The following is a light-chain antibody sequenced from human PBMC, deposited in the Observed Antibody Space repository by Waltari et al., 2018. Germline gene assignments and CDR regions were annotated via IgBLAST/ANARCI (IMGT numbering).Light chain of an antibody. J-gene: IGKJ1*01. Sequence: EIVLTQSPGTLSLSPWERATLSCRASQSIGKYLVWYQQKPGQAPRLPIYDASIRATGIPDRFSGSGSGTDFSLTISRLEPEDFAVYYCQKYVNLPATFGQGTKVQIK. V-gene: IGKV3-20*01. CDR1: QSIGKY. CDR2: DAS. CDR3: QKYVNLPAT.